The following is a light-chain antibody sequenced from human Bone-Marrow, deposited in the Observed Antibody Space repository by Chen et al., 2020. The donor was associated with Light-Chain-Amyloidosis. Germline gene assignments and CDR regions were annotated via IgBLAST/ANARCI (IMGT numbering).Light chain of an antibody. Sequence: IVLTQSPATLSLSPGERVTLSCRASQSVDSYLAWYQQKPGQAPRLLIFDASNSATGIPARFSGSGSGTDFTLTISSLEPEDFAVYYCQQRRNWPRTFGQGTKVDIK. CDR3: QQRRNWPRT. CDR2: DAS. V-gene: IGKV3-11*01. J-gene: IGKJ1*01. CDR1: QSVDSY.